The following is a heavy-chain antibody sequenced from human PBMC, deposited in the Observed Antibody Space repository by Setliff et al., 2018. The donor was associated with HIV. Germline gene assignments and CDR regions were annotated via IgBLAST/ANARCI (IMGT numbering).Heavy chain of an antibody. Sequence: GASVKVSCKASGYTFNNYGISWVRQAPGQGLEWMGWINTHSGYTNYAQNVQGRVTVTMDTSTSTAYMELRSLKSDDTAVYYCATRPRIAARPFDYWGQGMLVTVSS. CDR1: GYTFNNYG. CDR3: ATRPRIAARPFDY. J-gene: IGHJ4*02. V-gene: IGHV1-18*01. CDR2: INTHSGYT. D-gene: IGHD6-6*01.